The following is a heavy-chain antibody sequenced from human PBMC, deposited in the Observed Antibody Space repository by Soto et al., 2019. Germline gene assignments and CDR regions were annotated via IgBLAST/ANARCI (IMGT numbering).Heavy chain of an antibody. CDR1: GFTFSSYA. J-gene: IGHJ4*02. D-gene: IGHD5-12*01. Sequence: GGSLRLSCSASGFTFSSYAMHWVRQAPGKGLEYVSGVRGNGDPPFYADSVKGRFTISRDNSKNTLYLQMSSLSADDTAVYYCVKSRGGNNLDFFDWGQAAPVIVSS. V-gene: IGHV3-64D*06. CDR3: VKSRGGNNLDFFD. CDR2: VRGNGDPP.